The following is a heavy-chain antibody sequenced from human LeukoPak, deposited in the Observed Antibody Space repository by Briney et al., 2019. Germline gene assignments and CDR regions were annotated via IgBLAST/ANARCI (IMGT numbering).Heavy chain of an antibody. CDR3: ARDIGGLVTYYFDY. Sequence: GASLKVSCKASGYTFSSYGISWVRQAPGQGLEWMGWISGYNGNTNYAQKLQGRVTMTTDTSTSTAYMELRSLRSDDTAVYYCARDIGGLVTYYFDYWGQGTLVTVSS. D-gene: IGHD3-16*01. V-gene: IGHV1-18*01. CDR2: ISGYNGNT. CDR1: GYTFSSYG. J-gene: IGHJ4*02.